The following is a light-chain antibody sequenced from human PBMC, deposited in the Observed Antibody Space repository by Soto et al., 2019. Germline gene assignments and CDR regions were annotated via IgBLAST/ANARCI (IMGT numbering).Light chain of an antibody. V-gene: IGLV7-43*01. J-gene: IGLJ2*01. CDR3: LLYYGGQLGV. CDR1: TGAVTSCYY. CDR2: STS. Sequence: QTVVTQEPSLTVSPGGTVTLTCASSTGAVTSCYYPNWFQQKPGQAPRALIYSTSNKYSWTPARFSGSLLGGKAALTLSGVKPEDEAEYYCLLYYGGQLGVFGGGTKLTVL.